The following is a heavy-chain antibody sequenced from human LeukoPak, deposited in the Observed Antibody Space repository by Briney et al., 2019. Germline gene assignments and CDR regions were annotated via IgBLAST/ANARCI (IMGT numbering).Heavy chain of an antibody. CDR2: IYYSGST. J-gene: IGHJ3*02. CDR1: GGSVSSGSYY. V-gene: IGHV4-61*01. CDR3: ARAAGGVVAAIDAFDI. Sequence: PSETLSLTCTVSGGSVSSGSYYWSWIRQPPGKGLEWIGYIYYSGSTNYNPSLKSRVTISVDTSKNQFSLKLSSVTAADTAVYYCARAAGGVVAAIDAFDIWGQGTKVTVSS. D-gene: IGHD2-15*01.